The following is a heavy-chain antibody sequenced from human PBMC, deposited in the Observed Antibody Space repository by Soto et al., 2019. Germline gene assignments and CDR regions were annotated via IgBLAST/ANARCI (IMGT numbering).Heavy chain of an antibody. J-gene: IGHJ3*02. Sequence: EVQLVESGGGLVKPGGSLRLSCAASGFTFSSYSMNWVRQAPGKGLEWVSSISSSSSYIYYADSVKGRFTISRDNAKNSLYLQMNSLRAEDTAVYYCARRGGALIEESFWSGYHACAFDIWGQGTMVTVSS. CDR3: ARRGGALIEESFWSGYHACAFDI. CDR1: GFTFSSYS. V-gene: IGHV3-21*01. CDR2: ISSSSSYI. D-gene: IGHD3-3*01.